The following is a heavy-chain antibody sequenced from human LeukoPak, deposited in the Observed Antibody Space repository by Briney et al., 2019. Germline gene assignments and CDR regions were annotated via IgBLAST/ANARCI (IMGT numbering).Heavy chain of an antibody. CDR1: GGSISSGGYY. Sequence: SQTLSLTRTVSGGSISSGGYYWSWLRQHPGKGLEWIGYIYYSGSTYYNPSLKSRVTISVDTSKNQFSLKLSSVTAADTAVYYCARGTTVTAIFDYWGQGTLVTVSS. D-gene: IGHD4-11*01. J-gene: IGHJ4*02. CDR3: ARGTTVTAIFDY. CDR2: IYYSGST. V-gene: IGHV4-31*03.